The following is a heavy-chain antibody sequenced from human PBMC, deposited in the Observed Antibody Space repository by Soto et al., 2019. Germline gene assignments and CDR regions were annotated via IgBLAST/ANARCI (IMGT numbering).Heavy chain of an antibody. D-gene: IGHD1-26*01. CDR1: GFTFSDYY. Sequence: QVQLVESGGGLVKPAGSRRLSCAASGFTFSDYYMSWIRQAPGKGLEWVSYISSSSSYTNYADSGKGRLTISRDNAKNSLYQQMNSLSTEDTAVYYCARDPLGGYNAYYYYGMDVWGQGTTVTVSS. V-gene: IGHV3-11*05. J-gene: IGHJ6*02. CDR3: ARDPLGGYNAYYYYGMDV. CDR2: ISSSSSYT.